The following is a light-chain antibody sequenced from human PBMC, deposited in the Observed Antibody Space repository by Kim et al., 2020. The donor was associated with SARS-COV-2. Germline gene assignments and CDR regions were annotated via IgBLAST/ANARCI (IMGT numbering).Light chain of an antibody. Sequence: SPGQSFTTSCTGTSSDVGGYNSVSWYQHHPGKAPKLIIYDVTERPSGISNRFSGSKSGNTASLTISGLQAEDEADYYCSSSTNSRIFGGGTKVTVL. CDR3: SSSTNSRI. CDR2: DVT. J-gene: IGLJ2*01. CDR1: SSDVGGYNS. V-gene: IGLV2-14*03.